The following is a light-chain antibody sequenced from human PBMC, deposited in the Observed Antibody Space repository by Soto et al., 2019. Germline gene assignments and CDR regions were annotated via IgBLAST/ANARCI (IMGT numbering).Light chain of an antibody. Sequence: EIVLTQSPGTLSLSPGERATLSCRASQSVNSNYLVWYQQKPGQPPRLLIYSASSRATGIPDRFSGSGSGTDFTLTISRLEPEDFAAYYCQQYGGSPYTFGQGTKLEIK. J-gene: IGKJ2*01. CDR1: QSVNSNY. CDR2: SAS. V-gene: IGKV3-20*01. CDR3: QQYGGSPYT.